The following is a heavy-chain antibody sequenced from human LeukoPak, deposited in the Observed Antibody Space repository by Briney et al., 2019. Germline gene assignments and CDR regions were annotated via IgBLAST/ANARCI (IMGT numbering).Heavy chain of an antibody. CDR3: ARALPGYDILTGYYIGDSYFDY. D-gene: IGHD3-9*01. J-gene: IGHJ4*02. V-gene: IGHV1-3*01. CDR2: INAGNGNT. CDR1: GYTFTSYA. Sequence: ASVKVSCKASGYTFTSYAMHWVRQAPGQRLEWMGWINAGNGNTKYSQKFQGRVTIIRDTSASTAYMELSSLRSEDTAVYYCARALPGYDILTGYYIGDSYFDYWGQGTLVTVSS.